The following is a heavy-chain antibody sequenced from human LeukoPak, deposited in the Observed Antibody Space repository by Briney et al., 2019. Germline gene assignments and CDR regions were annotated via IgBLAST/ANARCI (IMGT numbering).Heavy chain of an antibody. V-gene: IGHV4-34*01. Sequence: SETLSLTCTVSGGSISSYYWSWIRQPPGKGMEWIGEINHSGSTNYNPSLKSRVTISVDTSKNQFSLKLSSVTAADTAVYYCARVSSSWYLSAYYFDYWGQGTLVTVSS. J-gene: IGHJ4*02. CDR1: GGSISSYY. CDR3: ARVSSSWYLSAYYFDY. CDR2: INHSGST. D-gene: IGHD6-13*01.